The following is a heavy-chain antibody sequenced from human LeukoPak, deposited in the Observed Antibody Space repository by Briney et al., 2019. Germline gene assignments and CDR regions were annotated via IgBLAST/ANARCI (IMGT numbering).Heavy chain of an antibody. CDR2: INPNGGGT. D-gene: IGHD3-22*01. CDR1: GYTFTGYY. J-gene: IGHJ1*01. CDR3: ARQHDYYDSSGYFEYFQH. V-gene: IGHV1-2*02. Sequence: ASVKVSCKASGYTFTGYYMHWVRQAPGQGLEWMGWINPNGGGTNYAQKFQGRVTMTRDTSISTAYMELSRLRSDDTAVYYCARQHDYYDSSGYFEYFQHWGQGTLVTVSS.